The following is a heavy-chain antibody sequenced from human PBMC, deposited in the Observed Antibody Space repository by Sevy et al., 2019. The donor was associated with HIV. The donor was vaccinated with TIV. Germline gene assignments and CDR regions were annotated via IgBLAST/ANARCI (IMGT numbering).Heavy chain of an antibody. CDR1: GYTFTGYY. CDR2: INPNSGGT. CDR3: ALVLVAAVLFDP. Sequence: ASVKVSCKASGYTFTGYYMHWVRQAPGQGLEWMGWINPNSGGTNYAQKFQGRVTMTRDTSISTAYMELSRLRSDDTAVYYCALVLVAAVLFDPWGHGTLVTVSS. D-gene: IGHD2-15*01. J-gene: IGHJ5*02. V-gene: IGHV1-2*02.